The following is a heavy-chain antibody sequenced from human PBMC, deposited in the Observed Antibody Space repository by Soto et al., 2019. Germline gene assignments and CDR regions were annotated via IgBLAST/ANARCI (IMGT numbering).Heavy chain of an antibody. CDR1: AFSLKTYW. CDR2: IRQYGDET. J-gene: IGHJ4*02. CDR3: ATGGSGTYYLGPLDY. D-gene: IGHD3-10*01. V-gene: IGHV3-7*01. Sequence: EVQLVDSGGGLVLPGGSLRLSCVGSAFSLKTYWMAWVRQAPGKGLECVANIRQYGDETFYVDSVKGRFTISRDNANNSVYLQMDNLRAEDTGVYYCATGGSGTYYLGPLDYWGQGIMVIVSS.